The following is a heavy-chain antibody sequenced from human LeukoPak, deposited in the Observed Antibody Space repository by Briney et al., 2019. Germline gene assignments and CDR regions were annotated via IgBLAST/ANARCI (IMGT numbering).Heavy chain of an antibody. D-gene: IGHD3-10*01. CDR1: GFTFDDYA. J-gene: IGHJ3*02. Sequence: GGSLRLSCAASGFTFDDYAMHWVRQAPGKGLEWVSGISWNSGSIGYADSVKGRFTISRDNAKNSLYLQMNSLRAEDTAFYYCAKDIFTLLRGAFDIWGQGTMVTVSS. V-gene: IGHV3-9*01. CDR3: AKDIFTLLRGAFDI. CDR2: ISWNSGSI.